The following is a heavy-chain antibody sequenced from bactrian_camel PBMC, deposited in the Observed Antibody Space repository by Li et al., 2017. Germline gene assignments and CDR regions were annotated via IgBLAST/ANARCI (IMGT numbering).Heavy chain of an antibody. CDR3: GPGRNDVLRERRY. J-gene: IGHJ4*01. Sequence: HVQLVESGGGLVQAGGSLRLSCTASGYINSTFDIDWYRQAPGKEREFVSGLGSNGRTRYADSVKGRFTTSRDNANRTVYLQLSSLNTEDTGMYYCGPGRNDVLRERRYRGEGTQVTVS. CDR1: GYINSTFD. V-gene: IGHV3S53*01. CDR2: LGSNGRT. D-gene: IGHD6*01.